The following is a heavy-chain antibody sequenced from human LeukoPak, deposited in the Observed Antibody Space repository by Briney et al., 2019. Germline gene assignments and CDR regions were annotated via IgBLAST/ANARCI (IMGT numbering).Heavy chain of an antibody. CDR3: AKKAHYDAYAKYFDY. V-gene: IGHV3-23*01. Sequence: GGSLGLSCAASGFTFSNYAMTWVRQAPGKGLEWVSILSDSGVYTYYADSVKGRFTISRDNSNNMLYLQMNSLRAEDTAVYYCAKKAHYDAYAKYFDYWGQGTLVTVSS. D-gene: IGHD4-17*01. CDR1: GFTFSNYA. J-gene: IGHJ4*02. CDR2: LSDSGVYT.